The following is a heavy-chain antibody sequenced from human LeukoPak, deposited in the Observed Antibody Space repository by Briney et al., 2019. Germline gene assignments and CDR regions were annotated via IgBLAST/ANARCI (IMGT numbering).Heavy chain of an antibody. D-gene: IGHD3-10*01. V-gene: IGHV3-30*02. CDR2: IRYDGSNK. J-gene: IGHJ4*02. CDR1: GFTFSSYG. Sequence: PGGSLRLSCAASGFTFSSYGMHWVRQAPGKGLEWVAFIRYDGSNKYYADSVKGRFTISRDNSKNTLYLQMNSLRAEDTAVYYCAKDYGSGSYYTDYFDYWGQGTLVTVSS. CDR3: AKDYGSGSYYTDYFDY.